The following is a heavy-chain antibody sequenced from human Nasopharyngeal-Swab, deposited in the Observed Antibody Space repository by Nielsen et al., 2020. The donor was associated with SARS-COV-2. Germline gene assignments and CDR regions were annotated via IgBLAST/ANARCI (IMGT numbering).Heavy chain of an antibody. D-gene: IGHD5-12*01. CDR2: ITSGNSV. CDR3: ARERGGGYGDS. CDR1: GFTFSPYT. Sequence: GESLKISCATSGFTFSPYTMTWVRQAPGKGLQWISYITSGNSVQYADSVRGRFTISRDNAKNSLYLQMNSLTAEDTAVYYCARERGGGYGDSWGQGTLVTVSS. V-gene: IGHV3-48*04. J-gene: IGHJ4*02.